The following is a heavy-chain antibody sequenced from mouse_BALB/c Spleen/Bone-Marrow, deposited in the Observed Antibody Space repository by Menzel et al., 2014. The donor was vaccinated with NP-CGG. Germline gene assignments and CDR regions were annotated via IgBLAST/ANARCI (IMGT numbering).Heavy chain of an antibody. J-gene: IGHJ3*01. CDR3: ASVFFVVLVFAY. V-gene: IGHV5-6*01. CDR1: GFTFSSYG. CDR2: ISSGGSYT. Sequence: DVHLAESGGDLVKPGGSLKLSCAASGFTFSSYGMSWVRQTPDKRLEWVATISSGGSYTYYPDSVKGRFTISRDNAKNTLYLQMSSLKSEDTAMYYCASVFFVVLVFAYWGQGTLGTVSA.